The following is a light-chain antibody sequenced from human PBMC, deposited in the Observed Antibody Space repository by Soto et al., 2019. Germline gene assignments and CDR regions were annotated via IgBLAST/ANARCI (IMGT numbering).Light chain of an antibody. CDR3: SSYTSSSLL. CDR2: DVS. V-gene: IGLV2-14*01. CDR1: SSDVGGYNY. J-gene: IGLJ2*01. Sequence: QSVLTQPASVSGSPGQSITISCTGTSSDVGGYNYVSWYKQHPGKAPKLMIYDVSNRPSGVSNRFSGSKSGNTASLTISGLQVEDEADYYCSSYTSSSLLFGGGTKLTVL.